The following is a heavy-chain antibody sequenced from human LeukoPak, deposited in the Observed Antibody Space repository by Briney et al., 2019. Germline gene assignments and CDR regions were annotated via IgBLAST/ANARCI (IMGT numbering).Heavy chain of an antibody. CDR2: ISYDGSNR. CDR1: GFTFSSYA. J-gene: IGHJ6*02. CDR3: ARAPTQPLLWFGELLPPYGMDV. D-gene: IGHD3-10*01. Sequence: GGSLRLSCAASGFTFSSYAMHWVRQAPGKGLEWVALISYDGSNRYYADSVKGRFTISRDNSKNTLYLQMNSLRAEDTAVYYCARAPTQPLLWFGELLPPYGMDVWGQGTTVTVSS. V-gene: IGHV3-30-3*01.